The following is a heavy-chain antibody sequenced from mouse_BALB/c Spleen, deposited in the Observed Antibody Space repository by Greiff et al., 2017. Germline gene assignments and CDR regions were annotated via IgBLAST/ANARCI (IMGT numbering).Heavy chain of an antibody. CDR1: GFSLTGYG. V-gene: IGHV2-6-7*01. CDR3: AREGSGYSNYYAMDY. Sequence: VMLVESGPGLVAPSQSLSITCTVSGFSLTGYGVNWVRQPPGKGLEWLGMIWGDGSTDYNSALKSRLSISKDNSKSQVFLKMNSLQTDDTARYYCAREGSGYSNYYAMDYWGQGTSVTVSS. J-gene: IGHJ4*01. CDR2: IWGDGST. D-gene: IGHD3-1*01.